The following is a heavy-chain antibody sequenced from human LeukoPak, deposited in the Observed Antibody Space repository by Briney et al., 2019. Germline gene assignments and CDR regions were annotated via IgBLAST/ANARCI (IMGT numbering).Heavy chain of an antibody. J-gene: IGHJ4*02. CDR2: ISYDGTNK. Sequence: PGRSLRLSCAASGFTFSSYAMHWVRQAPGKGLEWEAAISYDGTNKYYADSVKGRFTISRDNSRNTLYLQMNSLRAEDTAVYYCARDGKPDYYDSSGYDYFDYWGQGTLVTVSS. CDR1: GFTFSSYA. CDR3: ARDGKPDYYDSSGYDYFDY. D-gene: IGHD3-22*01. V-gene: IGHV3-30-3*01.